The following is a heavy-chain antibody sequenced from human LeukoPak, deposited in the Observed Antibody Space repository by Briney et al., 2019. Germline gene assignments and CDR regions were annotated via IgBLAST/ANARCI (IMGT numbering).Heavy chain of an antibody. D-gene: IGHD5-12*01. V-gene: IGHV3-30*18. CDR1: GFTFSSYG. J-gene: IGHJ4*02. CDR2: ISYDGSNK. CDR3: AKDMGGYGGYFDY. Sequence: PGRSLRLSCAASGFTFSSYGMHWVRQAPGMGLEWVAVISYDGSNKYYADSVKGRLTISRDNSKNTLYLQMNSLRAEDTAVYYCAKDMGGYGGYFDYWGQGTLVTASS.